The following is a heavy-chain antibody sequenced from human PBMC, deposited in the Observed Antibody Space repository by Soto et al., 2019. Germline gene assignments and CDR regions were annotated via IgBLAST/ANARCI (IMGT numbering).Heavy chain of an antibody. V-gene: IGHV3-33*01. J-gene: IGHJ6*02. CDR1: GFTFSSYG. CDR2: IWYDGSNK. CDR3: ARDFGYDFWSGYSYYYYGMDV. Sequence: PGGSLRLSCAASGFTFSSYGMHWVRQAPGKGLEWVAVIWYDGSNKYYADSVKGRFTISRDNSKNTLYLQMNSLRAEDTAVYYCARDFGYDFWSGYSYYYYGMDVWGQGTTVP. D-gene: IGHD3-3*01.